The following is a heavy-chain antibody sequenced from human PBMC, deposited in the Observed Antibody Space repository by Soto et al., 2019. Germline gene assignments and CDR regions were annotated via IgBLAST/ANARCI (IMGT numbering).Heavy chain of an antibody. CDR3: AIDFYCSGGSCYLGAFDI. Sequence: QVQLQQWGAGLLKPSETLSLTCAVYGGSFSGYYWSWIRQPPGKGLEWIGEINHSGSTNYNPSLKSRVTISVDTSKNQFSLKLSSVTAADTAVYYCAIDFYCSGGSCYLGAFDIWGQGTMVTVSS. D-gene: IGHD2-15*01. V-gene: IGHV4-34*01. J-gene: IGHJ3*02. CDR1: GGSFSGYY. CDR2: INHSGST.